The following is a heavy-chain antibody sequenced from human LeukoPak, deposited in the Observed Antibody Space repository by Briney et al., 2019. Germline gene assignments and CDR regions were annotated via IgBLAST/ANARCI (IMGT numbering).Heavy chain of an antibody. CDR1: GFTFSSYW. CDR3: ARDSGHYYDSSGYYPDY. J-gene: IGHJ4*02. Sequence: TGGSLRLSCAASGFTFSSYWMHWVRQAPGKGLVWVSRINSDGSSTSYADSVKGRFTISRDNAKNTLYLQMNSLRAEDTAVYYCARDSGHYYDSSGYYPDYWGQGTLVTVSS. V-gene: IGHV3-74*01. CDR2: INSDGSST. D-gene: IGHD3-22*01.